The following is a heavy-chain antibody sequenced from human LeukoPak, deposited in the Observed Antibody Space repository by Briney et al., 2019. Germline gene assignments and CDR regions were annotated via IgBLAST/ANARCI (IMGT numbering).Heavy chain of an antibody. CDR3: ARDQSSSWYDY. D-gene: IGHD6-13*01. Sequence: SETLSLTCAVYGGSFSGYYWSWIRQPPGKGLEWIGEINHSGSTNYNPSLKSRVTISVDTSKNQFSLKLSSVTAADTAVYYCARDQSSSWYDYWGQGTLVTVSS. CDR1: GGSFSGYY. CDR2: INHSGST. V-gene: IGHV4-34*01. J-gene: IGHJ4*02.